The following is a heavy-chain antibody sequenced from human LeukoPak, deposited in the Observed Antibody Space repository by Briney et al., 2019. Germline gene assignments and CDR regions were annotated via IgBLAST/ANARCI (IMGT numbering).Heavy chain of an antibody. J-gene: IGHJ6*02. Sequence: GSLRLSCAASGFTFSSYGMHWVRQAPGKGLEWVAVIWYDGSNKYYADSVKGRFTISRDNSKNTLCLQMNSLRAEDTAVYYCATLDIVVVVAAPGMDVWGQGTTVTVSS. CDR1: GFTFSSYG. CDR3: ATLDIVVVVAAPGMDV. D-gene: IGHD2-15*01. V-gene: IGHV3-33*01. CDR2: IWYDGSNK.